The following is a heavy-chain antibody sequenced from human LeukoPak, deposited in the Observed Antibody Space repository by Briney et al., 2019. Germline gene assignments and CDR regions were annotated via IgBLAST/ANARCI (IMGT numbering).Heavy chain of an antibody. D-gene: IGHD3-3*01. V-gene: IGHV3-66*02. CDR3: TRERTIFGVVTNAGMDV. CDR1: GFTFSSYG. Sequence: GGSLRLSCAASGFTFSSYGMSWVRQAPGKGLEWVSVIYSGGSTYYADSVKGRFSISRDNSKHALYLQMNSLRAEDTAVYYCTRERTIFGVVTNAGMDVWGQGTTVTVSS. J-gene: IGHJ6*02. CDR2: IYSGGST.